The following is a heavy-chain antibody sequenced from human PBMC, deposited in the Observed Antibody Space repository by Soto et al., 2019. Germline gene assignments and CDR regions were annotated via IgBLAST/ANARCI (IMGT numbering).Heavy chain of an antibody. V-gene: IGHV1-8*01. Sequence: ASVKVSCKASGYTFTSYDINWVRQATGQGLEWMGWMNPNSGNTGYAQKFQGRVTMTRNTSISTAYMELSSLRSEDTAVYYCARGYYDILTGYGGLDYWGQGTLVTVSS. J-gene: IGHJ4*02. CDR1: GYTFTSYD. D-gene: IGHD3-9*01. CDR3: ARGYYDILTGYGGLDY. CDR2: MNPNSGNT.